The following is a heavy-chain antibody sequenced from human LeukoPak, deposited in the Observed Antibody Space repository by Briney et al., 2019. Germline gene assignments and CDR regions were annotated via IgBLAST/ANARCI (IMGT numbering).Heavy chain of an antibody. V-gene: IGHV3-23*01. J-gene: IGHJ3*02. CDR3: ARSLDGYGAFDI. CDR1: GYTFSSYA. CDR2: ISGSGGST. Sequence: PGGSLRLSCAAPGYTFSSYAMSWVRQAPGKGLEWVSAISGSGGSTYYADSVKGRFTISRDNSKNTLYLQMNSLRAEDTAVYYCARSLDGYGAFDIWGQGTMVTVSS. D-gene: IGHD5-18*01.